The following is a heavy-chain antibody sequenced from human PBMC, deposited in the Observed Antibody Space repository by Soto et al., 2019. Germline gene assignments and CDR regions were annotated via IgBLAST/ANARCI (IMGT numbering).Heavy chain of an antibody. J-gene: IGHJ6*02. D-gene: IGHD3-16*01. CDR2: ISYDGSNK. V-gene: IGHV3-30-3*01. CDR3: ARAPGGVVYYYGVDV. Sequence: QVQLVESGGGVVQPGRSLRLSCAASGFTFSSYAMHWVRQAPGKGLEWVAVISYDGSNKYYADSVKGRFTISRDNSKNTLYLQMNSLRAEDTAVYYCARAPGGVVYYYGVDVWGQGTTVTVSS. CDR1: GFTFSSYA.